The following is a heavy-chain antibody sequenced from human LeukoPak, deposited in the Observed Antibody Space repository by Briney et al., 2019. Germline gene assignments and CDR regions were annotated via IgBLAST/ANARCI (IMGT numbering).Heavy chain of an antibody. CDR3: ARFRRRNRLFDY. CDR1: GGSISSYY. Sequence: PSETLSLTCTVSGGSISSYYWSWIRQPPGKGLEWIGYIYYSGSTNYNPSLKSRVTISVDTSKNQFSLKLSTVTAADTAMYYCARFRRRNRLFDYWGQGTLVTVSS. D-gene: IGHD1-14*01. V-gene: IGHV4-59*08. J-gene: IGHJ4*02. CDR2: IYYSGST.